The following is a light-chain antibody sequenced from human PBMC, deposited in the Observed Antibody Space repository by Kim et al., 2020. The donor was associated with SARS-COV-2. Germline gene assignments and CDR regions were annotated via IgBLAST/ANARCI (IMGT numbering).Light chain of an antibody. CDR1: GIGSNS. CDR3: QVWDSSIDHRVV. V-gene: IGLV3-21*04. CDR2: YDS. Sequence: GRRARVSCGGNGIGSNSVRWYQQKSGQAPVLVISYDSDRPSGIPERFSGSNSGNTATLTISRVEAGDEADYYCQVWDSSIDHRVVFGGGTKLTVL. J-gene: IGLJ2*01.